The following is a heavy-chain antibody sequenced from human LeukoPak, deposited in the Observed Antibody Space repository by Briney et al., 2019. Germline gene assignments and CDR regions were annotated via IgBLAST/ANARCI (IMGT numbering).Heavy chain of an antibody. CDR2: ISSDGSNG. CDR1: GFTFSSYG. J-gene: IGHJ4*02. Sequence: GRSLRLSCAASGFTFSSYGMHWVRQAPGKGLDWVAVISSDGSNGYYADSVRGRFTTSRDNSKNTLFVQMNSLRAEDTAVYYCAKDLSGRKGPFDYWGQGTLVTVSS. V-gene: IGHV3-30*18. CDR3: AKDLSGRKGPFDY. D-gene: IGHD3-10*01.